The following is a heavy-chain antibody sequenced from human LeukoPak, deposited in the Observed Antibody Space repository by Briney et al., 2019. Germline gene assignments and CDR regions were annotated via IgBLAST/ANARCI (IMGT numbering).Heavy chain of an antibody. CDR2: IIPIFGIA. CDR3: ARDRSSGSHFDY. J-gene: IGHJ4*02. D-gene: IGHD3-22*01. CDR1: GGTFSSYA. Sequence: ASVKVSCKASGGTFSSYAISWVRQAPGQGLEWTGRIIPIFGIANYAQKFQGRVTITADKSTSTAYMELSSLRSEDTAVYYCARDRSSGSHFDYWGQGTLVTVSS. V-gene: IGHV1-69*04.